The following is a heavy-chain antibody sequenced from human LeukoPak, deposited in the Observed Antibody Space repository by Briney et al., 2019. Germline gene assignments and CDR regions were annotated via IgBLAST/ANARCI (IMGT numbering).Heavy chain of an antibody. D-gene: IGHD3-10*01. J-gene: IGHJ4*02. CDR3: ASLKYYYGSVESDY. CDR2: IYHSGST. Sequence: SETLSLTCTVSGGSISSYYWSWIRLPPGKGLEWIGYIYHSGSTYYNPSLKSRLTISLDKSKNQFSLKLSSVTAADTAVYYCASLKYYYGSVESDYWGQGTLVTVSS. V-gene: IGHV4-59*12. CDR1: GGSISSYY.